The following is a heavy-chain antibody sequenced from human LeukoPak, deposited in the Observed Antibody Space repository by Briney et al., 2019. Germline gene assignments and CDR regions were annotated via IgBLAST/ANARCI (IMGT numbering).Heavy chain of an antibody. Sequence: ASVKVSCKTSGFTFTNSAVQWVRQARGQPLEWIGWIIVGSGNTNYAQKVQERVTITRDMSTSTAYMELSSLGSEDTAVYYCAAEIYGGNSDCCSFDIWGQGTMVTVSS. V-gene: IGHV1-58*01. CDR2: IIVGSGNT. D-gene: IGHD4-23*01. CDR3: AAEIYGGNSDCCSFDI. CDR1: GFTFTNSA. J-gene: IGHJ3*02.